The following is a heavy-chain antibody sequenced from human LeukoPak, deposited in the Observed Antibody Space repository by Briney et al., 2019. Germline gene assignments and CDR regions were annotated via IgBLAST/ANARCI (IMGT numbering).Heavy chain of an antibody. Sequence: SETLSLACTVSGASISSYSWSWIRQPPGKGLEWVGFIYHTGSTNYNPSLQSRVTISVDTSKKQSSLKLSSVTAADTAVYYCARDLGSAGLFDYWGQGTLVTVSS. CDR3: ARDLGSAGLFDY. D-gene: IGHD6-13*01. CDR1: GASISSYS. J-gene: IGHJ4*02. CDR2: IYHTGST. V-gene: IGHV4-59*01.